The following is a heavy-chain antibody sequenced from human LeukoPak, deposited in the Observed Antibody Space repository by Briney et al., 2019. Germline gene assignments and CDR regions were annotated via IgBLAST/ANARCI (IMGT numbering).Heavy chain of an antibody. V-gene: IGHV1-69*05. CDR1: GGTFSSCA. Sequence: ASVKVSCKASGGTFSSCAISWVRQAPGQGLEWMGRIIPIFGTANYAQKFQGRVTITTDESTSTAYMELSSLRSEDTAVYYCARSLTGTTDFDYWGQGTLVTVSS. CDR3: ARSLTGTTDFDY. J-gene: IGHJ4*02. CDR2: IIPIFGTA. D-gene: IGHD1-7*01.